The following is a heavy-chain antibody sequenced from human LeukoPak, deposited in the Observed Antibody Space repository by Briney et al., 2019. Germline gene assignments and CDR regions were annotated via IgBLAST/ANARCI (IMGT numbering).Heavy chain of an antibody. CDR2: TRYDGSNK. J-gene: IGHJ6*03. CDR1: GFTFSSYG. CDR3: ARVLSGRGSLYSYYHYMDV. V-gene: IGHV3-30*02. Sequence: PGGSLRLSCAASGFTFSSYGMYWVRQAPGKGLEWVAFTRYDGSNKYYADSVKGRFTISRDNSKNTLYLQMNSLRAEDTAVYYCARVLSGRGSLYSYYHYMDVWGKGTTVTISS. D-gene: IGHD3-10*01.